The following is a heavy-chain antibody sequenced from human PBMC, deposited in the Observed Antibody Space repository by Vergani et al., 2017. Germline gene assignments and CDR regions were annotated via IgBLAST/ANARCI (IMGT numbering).Heavy chain of an antibody. J-gene: IGHJ3*02. CDR1: GYSFTSYW. CDR3: ATLRYFDWLSTNYDAFDI. D-gene: IGHD3-9*01. CDR2: IDPSDSYT. Sequence: EVQLVQSGAEVKKPGESLRISCKGSGYSFTSYWISWVRQMPGKGLEWMGRIDPSDSYTNYSPSFQGHVTIPADKSISTAYLQWSSLKASDTAMYYCATLRYFDWLSTNYDAFDIWGQGTMVTVSS. V-gene: IGHV5-10-1*03.